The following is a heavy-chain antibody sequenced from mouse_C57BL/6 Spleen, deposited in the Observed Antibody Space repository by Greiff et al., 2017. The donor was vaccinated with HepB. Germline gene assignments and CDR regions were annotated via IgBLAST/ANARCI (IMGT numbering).Heavy chain of an antibody. CDR1: GYTFTSYW. CDR2: IDPSDSYT. J-gene: IGHJ2*01. Sequence: VQLQQSGAELVMPGASVKLSCKASGYTFTSYWMHWVKQRPGQGLEWIGEIDPSDSYTNYNQKFKGKSTLTVDKSSSTAYMKLSSLTSEDSAVYDGARRVTGYYVDYWGQGTTLTVSS. V-gene: IGHV1-69*01. D-gene: IGHD2-13*01. CDR3: ARRVTGYYVDY.